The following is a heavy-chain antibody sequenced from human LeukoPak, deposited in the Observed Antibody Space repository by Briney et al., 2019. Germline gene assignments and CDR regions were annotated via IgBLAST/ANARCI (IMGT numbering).Heavy chain of an antibody. D-gene: IGHD6-19*01. Sequence: GASVKVSCKASGGTFSSYAISWVRQAPGQGLEWMGRIIPILGIANYAQKFQGRVTITADKSTSTAYMELSSLRSEDTAVYYCARDHSSGWYGSDYWGQGTLVTVSS. CDR2: IIPILGIA. CDR3: ARDHSSGWYGSDY. CDR1: GGTFSSYA. V-gene: IGHV1-69*04. J-gene: IGHJ4*02.